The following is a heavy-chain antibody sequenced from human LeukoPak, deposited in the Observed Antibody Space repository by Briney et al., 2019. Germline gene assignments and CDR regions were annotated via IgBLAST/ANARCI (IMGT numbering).Heavy chain of an antibody. V-gene: IGHV1-8*03. CDR1: GYTFTSYG. D-gene: IGHD3-22*01. J-gene: IGHJ1*01. CDR2: MNPNSGNT. CDR3: ATTNYYDSSGYPFRH. Sequence: ASVKVSCKASGYTFTSYGISWVRQAPGQGLEWMGWMNPNSGNTGYAQKFQGRVTITRNTSISTAYMELSSLRSEDTAVYYCATTNYYDSSGYPFRHWGQGTLVTVSS.